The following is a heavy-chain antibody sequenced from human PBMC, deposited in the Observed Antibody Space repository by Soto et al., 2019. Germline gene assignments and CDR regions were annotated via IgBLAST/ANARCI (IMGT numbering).Heavy chain of an antibody. J-gene: IGHJ3*02. CDR3: ARTAIAATDAFDI. V-gene: IGHV1-18*01. CDR2: ISAYNGNT. Sequence: QVPVVQSGAEVKKPGASVRVSCKASGYTFINYGISWVRQAPGQGLEWMGWISAYNGNTNFAQKFQGRVTMTTDTSTSTAYMDLRSLRSDDTAVYYCARTAIAATDAFDIWGQGTMVTVSS. D-gene: IGHD2-21*02. CDR1: GYTFINYG.